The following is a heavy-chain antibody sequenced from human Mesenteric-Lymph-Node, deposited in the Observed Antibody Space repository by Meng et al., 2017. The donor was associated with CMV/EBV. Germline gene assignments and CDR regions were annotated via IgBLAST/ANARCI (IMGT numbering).Heavy chain of an antibody. V-gene: IGHV1-46*01. D-gene: IGHD6-19*01. Sequence: GHTFPNYATYWVRPATGQGLEWMGTINIGGGTTTYAQKLQGRVIMTRDTSTSTVYMELSRLTSEDTAVYYCAAGGVTVAGQAIDPWGQGTLVTVSS. CDR2: INIGGGTT. CDR3: AAGGVTVAGQAIDP. CDR1: GHTFPNYA. J-gene: IGHJ5*02.